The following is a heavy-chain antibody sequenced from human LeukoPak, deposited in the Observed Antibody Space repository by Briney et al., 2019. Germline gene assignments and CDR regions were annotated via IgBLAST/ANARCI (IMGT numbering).Heavy chain of an antibody. CDR1: GVTFSSYG. CDR3: AIDMAYNTGWTRFDY. V-gene: IGHV3-30*02. J-gene: IGHJ4*02. CDR2: IRYDGSNQ. D-gene: IGHD6-19*01. Sequence: GGSLRLSCAASGVTFSSYGMHWVRQAPGKGLEWVAFIRYDGSNQYYADSVKGRFTISRDSSKNTLYLQMNSLRGDDTAVYYCAIDMAYNTGWTRFDYWGPGTLVTVSS.